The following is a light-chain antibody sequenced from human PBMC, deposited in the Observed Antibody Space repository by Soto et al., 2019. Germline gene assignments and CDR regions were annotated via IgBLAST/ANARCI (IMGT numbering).Light chain of an antibody. V-gene: IGLV2-8*01. CDR3: TSYAGGNNV. CDR1: SSDVGGYNY. Sequence: QSALTQPPSASGSPGQSVTISCTGTSSDVGGYNYVSWYQQHPGKVPKLMVYEVNKRPSGVPDRFYGSKSGNTASLTVSGLQAEDEADDYCTSYAGGNNVFGTGTKLTVL. CDR2: EVN. J-gene: IGLJ1*01.